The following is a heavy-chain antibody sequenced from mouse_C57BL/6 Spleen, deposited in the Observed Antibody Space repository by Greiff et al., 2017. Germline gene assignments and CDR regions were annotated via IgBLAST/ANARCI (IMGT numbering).Heavy chain of an antibody. CDR2: ISSGSSTI. Sequence: EVKLVESGGGLVKPGGSLKLSCAASGFTFSDYGMHWVRQAPEKGLEWVAYISSGSSTIYYADKVKGRFTISRDNAKNTLFLQMTSLRSEDTAMYYCAGPRDDYYEDVACWGQTTLVTVSA. V-gene: IGHV5-17*01. D-gene: IGHD2-3*01. J-gene: IGHJ3*01. CDR3: AGPRDDYYEDVAC. CDR1: GFTFSDYG.